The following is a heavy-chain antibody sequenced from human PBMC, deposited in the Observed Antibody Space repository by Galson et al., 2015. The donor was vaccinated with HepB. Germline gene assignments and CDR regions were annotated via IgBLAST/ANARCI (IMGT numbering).Heavy chain of an antibody. J-gene: IGHJ3*02. CDR3: ATLRFMVVAASDAFYI. Sequence: SVKVSCKVSGYTLTELSMHWVRQAPGKGLEWMGGFDPEDGETIYAQKFQGRVTMTEDTSTDTAYMELSSLRSEDTAVYYCATLRFMVVAASDAFYIWGQGTMVTVSS. CDR2: FDPEDGET. V-gene: IGHV1-24*01. D-gene: IGHD2-15*01. CDR1: GYTLTELS.